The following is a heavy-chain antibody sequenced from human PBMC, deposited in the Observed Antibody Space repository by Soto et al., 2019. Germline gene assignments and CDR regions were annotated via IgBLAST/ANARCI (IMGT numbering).Heavy chain of an antibody. D-gene: IGHD5-12*01. V-gene: IGHV1-46*03. Sequence: QVQLVQSGAEVKKPGASLKISCKASGYSLTSYYMHWVRQGPGQGLEWMGTINPISGSTTYAQKFQGRVAMTTDTSTGTVYMELSSMSSEDTAVYFCASYDGETGPFYIWCKGTRVIVSS. CDR3: ASYDGETGPFYI. CDR2: INPISGST. CDR1: GYSLTSYY. J-gene: IGHJ3*02.